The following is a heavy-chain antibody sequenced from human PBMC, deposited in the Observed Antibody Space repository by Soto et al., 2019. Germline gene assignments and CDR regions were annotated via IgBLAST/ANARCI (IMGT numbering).Heavy chain of an antibody. J-gene: IGHJ4*02. Sequence: QVQLQESGPGQVKPSETLALTCTVSGVSISLYYWSWIRQSPGKTLEWIGYIYETGRANYNPSLMSRVTISVDMSMNQFSLTFNSVTAADTAVYYCARGRRWVDNWGQGTLVTVSS. CDR3: ARGRRWVDN. CDR1: GVSISLYY. V-gene: IGHV4-59*01. CDR2: IYETGRA.